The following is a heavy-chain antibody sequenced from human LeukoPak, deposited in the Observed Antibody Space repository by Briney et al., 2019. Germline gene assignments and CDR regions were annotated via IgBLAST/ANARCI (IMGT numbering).Heavy chain of an antibody. CDR3: AKRGVVIRVILVGFHKEAYYFDS. CDR2: ISDSGGRT. CDR1: GLTFGSYA. Sequence: GGSLRLSCAASGLTFGSYAIYWVRQAPGKGLEWVAGISDSGGRTNYADSVRGRFTISRDNPKNTLYLQMNSLRVEDTAVYFCAKRGVVIRVILVGFHKEAYYFDSWGQGALVTVSS. D-gene: IGHD3-22*01. J-gene: IGHJ4*02. V-gene: IGHV3-23*01.